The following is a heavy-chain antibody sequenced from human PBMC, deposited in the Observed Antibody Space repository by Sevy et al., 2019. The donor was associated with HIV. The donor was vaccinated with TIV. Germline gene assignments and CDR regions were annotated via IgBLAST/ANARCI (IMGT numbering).Heavy chain of an antibody. V-gene: IGHV4-39*01. J-gene: IGHJ4*02. D-gene: IGHD7-27*01. Sequence: SETLSLTCTVSGGSISSSSYYWGWIRQPPGKGLEWIGSIYYSGSTYYNPSLKSRVTISVDTSKNQFSLKLSSVTAADTDVYYCARRAVANWGGHFDYWGQGTLVTVSS. CDR3: ARRAVANWGGHFDY. CDR1: GGSISSSSYY. CDR2: IYYSGST.